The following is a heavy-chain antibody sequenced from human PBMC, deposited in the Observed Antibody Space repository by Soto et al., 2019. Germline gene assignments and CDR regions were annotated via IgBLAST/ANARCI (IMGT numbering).Heavy chain of an antibody. CDR3: ARGAPQGYCSSTSCYKGHLDV. CDR2: IIPIFGTA. D-gene: IGHD2-2*02. V-gene: IGHV1-69*01. Sequence: QLQLVQSGAEVQKPGSSVKVSCKASGGTFSSYAISWVRQAPGQGLEWMGGIIPIFGTANYAQKFQGRVTITADESTSTAYMELSSLRSEDTAVYYCARGAPQGYCSSTSCYKGHLDVWGQGTTVTVSS. CDR1: GGTFSSYA. J-gene: IGHJ6*02.